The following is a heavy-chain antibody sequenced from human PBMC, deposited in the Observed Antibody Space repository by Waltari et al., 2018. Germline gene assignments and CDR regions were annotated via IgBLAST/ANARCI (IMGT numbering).Heavy chain of an antibody. Sequence: QVQLQQWGAGLLKPSETLSLTCAVYGGSFSGYYWSWIRQPPGKGLEWIGEINQSGSTNYNPSLKSRVTISVDTSKNQFSLKLSSVTAADTAVYYCASRISGATVTDYWGQGTLVTVSS. D-gene: IGHD4-4*01. V-gene: IGHV4-34*01. CDR1: GGSFSGYY. CDR2: INQSGST. CDR3: ASRISGATVTDY. J-gene: IGHJ4*02.